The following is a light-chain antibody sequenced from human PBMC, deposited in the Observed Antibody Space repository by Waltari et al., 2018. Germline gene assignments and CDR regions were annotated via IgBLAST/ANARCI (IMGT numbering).Light chain of an antibody. CDR3: SSYTTSSTL. CDR1: RSAAGVSNY. J-gene: IGLJ2*01. V-gene: IGLV2-14*01. Sequence: SALTQPASVSGSPGQSNTLSRTETRSAAGVSNYASWYQQRPGNTSKLMIYDVSKRPPGVSNRISGTKSGNTAALTISGLQAEDEADYYCSSYTTSSTLIGGGTKLTVL. CDR2: DVS.